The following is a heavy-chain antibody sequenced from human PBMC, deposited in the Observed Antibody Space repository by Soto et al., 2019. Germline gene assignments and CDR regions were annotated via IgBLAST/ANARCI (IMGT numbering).Heavy chain of an antibody. J-gene: IGHJ4*02. CDR2: ISSGSSTI. Sequence: GSLRLSCVASGFTFSSYSMNWVRQAPGKGLQWVSYISSGSSTIYHADSVKGRFTISRDNAKNSLFLQMNSLRDEDTAVYYCARDHGSGSYSYYFDYWGQGTLVTVSS. V-gene: IGHV3-48*02. CDR3: ARDHGSGSYSYYFDY. CDR1: GFTFSSYS. D-gene: IGHD1-26*01.